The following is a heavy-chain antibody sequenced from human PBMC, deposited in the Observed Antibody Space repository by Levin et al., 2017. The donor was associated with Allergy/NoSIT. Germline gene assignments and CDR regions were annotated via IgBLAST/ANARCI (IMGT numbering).Heavy chain of an antibody. J-gene: IGHJ4*02. D-gene: IGHD4-17*01. CDR2: ISGRGEST. CDR3: VRGLLDYGDNVALDH. CDR1: GFTFHDYG. Sequence: RGESLKISCAASGFTFHDYGMSWVRQVPGKGLEWVSGISGRGESTYDADSARGRFTISRDNAKKFLYLQMDSLRAGDTALYYCVRGLLDYGDNVALDHWGQGTLVTVSS. V-gene: IGHV3-20*04.